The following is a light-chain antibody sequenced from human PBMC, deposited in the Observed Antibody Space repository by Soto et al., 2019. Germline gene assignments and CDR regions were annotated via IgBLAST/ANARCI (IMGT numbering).Light chain of an antibody. CDR3: KSYAGSNTYV. V-gene: IGLV2-8*01. J-gene: IGLJ1*01. CDR1: KSDIGVHDF. Sequence: QSALTQPPSASGSPGQSVTISCTGTKSDIGVHDFVSWYQHHPGKAPRLIIYEVVQRPSGVPDRFSGSKSGNTASLTVSGLQAADEADYFCKSYAGSNTYVFGSGTTVTVL. CDR2: EVV.